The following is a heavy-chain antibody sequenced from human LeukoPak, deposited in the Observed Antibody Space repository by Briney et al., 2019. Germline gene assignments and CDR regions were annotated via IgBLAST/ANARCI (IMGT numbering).Heavy chain of an antibody. V-gene: IGHV3-23*01. CDR3: AKWGDYDILTGYYDSDY. Sequence: GGSLRLSCAASGFTFSNYAMSWVRQAPGKGLEWVSAIVGSGGSTYYADSVKGRFTISRDNPKNTPYLQMNSLRAEDTAVYYCAKWGDYDILTGYYDSDYWGQGTLVTVSS. J-gene: IGHJ4*02. CDR2: IVGSGGST. CDR1: GFTFSNYA. D-gene: IGHD3-9*01.